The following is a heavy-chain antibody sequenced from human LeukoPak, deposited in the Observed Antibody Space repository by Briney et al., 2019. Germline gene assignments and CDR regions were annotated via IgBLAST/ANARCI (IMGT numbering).Heavy chain of an antibody. Sequence: GGSLRLSCAASGFTFSSYSMNWVRQAPGKGLEWVSSISSSSSYIYYADSVKGRFTISRDNSKNTLYLQMNSLRAEDTAVYYCAKDLTAMSYFDYWGQGTLVTVSS. V-gene: IGHV3-21*01. CDR1: GFTFSSYS. J-gene: IGHJ4*02. D-gene: IGHD5-18*01. CDR2: ISSSSSYI. CDR3: AKDLTAMSYFDY.